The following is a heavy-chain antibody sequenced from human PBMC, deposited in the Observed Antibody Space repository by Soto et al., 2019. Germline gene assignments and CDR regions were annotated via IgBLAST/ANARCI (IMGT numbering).Heavy chain of an antibody. CDR3: AREPRRKDLGIWGYFDY. D-gene: IGHD3-16*01. CDR2: INSDGSST. J-gene: IGHJ4*02. V-gene: IGHV3-74*01. Sequence: EVQLVESGGGLVQPGGSLRLSCAASGFTFSSYWMHWVRQAPGKGLVWVSRINSDGSSTSYADSVKGRFTISRDNAKNTLYLQMNSLRAEDTAVYYCAREPRRKDLGIWGYFDYWGQGTLVTVSS. CDR1: GFTFSSYW.